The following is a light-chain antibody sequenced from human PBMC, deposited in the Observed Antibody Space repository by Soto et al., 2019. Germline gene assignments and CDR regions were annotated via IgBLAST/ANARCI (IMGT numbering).Light chain of an antibody. CDR3: CSYAGSYTYV. J-gene: IGLJ1*01. V-gene: IGLV2-11*01. CDR1: SSDVGGYNY. Sequence: QSVLTQPRSVSGSPGQSVTTSCTGTSSDVGGYNYVSWYQQHPGKAPKLMIYDVSQRPSGVPDRFSGSKSGNTASLTISGLQSEDEADYYCCSYAGSYTYVFGTGTKVTVL. CDR2: DVS.